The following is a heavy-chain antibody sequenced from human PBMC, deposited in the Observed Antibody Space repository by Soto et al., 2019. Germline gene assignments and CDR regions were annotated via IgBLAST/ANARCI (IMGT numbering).Heavy chain of an antibody. Sequence: PSETLSLTCTVSGGSISSGGYYWNWIRQHPGKGLEWIGYIYYSGSTYYNPSLKSRVTISVDTSKNQFSLKLSSVTAADTAVYYCARDGVPTYYYDNSCYYKNWFDPWGQGTPVTVSS. CDR1: GGSISSGGYY. V-gene: IGHV4-31*03. D-gene: IGHD3-22*01. J-gene: IGHJ5*02. CDR2: IYYSGST. CDR3: ARDGVPTYYYDNSCYYKNWFDP.